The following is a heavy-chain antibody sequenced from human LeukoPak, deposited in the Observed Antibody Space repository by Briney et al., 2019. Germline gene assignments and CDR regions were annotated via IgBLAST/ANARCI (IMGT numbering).Heavy chain of an antibody. J-gene: IGHJ3*02. D-gene: IGHD3-22*01. CDR1: GFTFSSYA. Sequence: GGSLRLSCAASGFTFSSYAMHWVRQAPGKGLEYVSAISSNGGSTSYANSVKGRFTISRDNSKYTLYLPMGSLRAEDMPVYYCARDFHWNDSSGYYAFDIWGQGTMVTVSS. CDR2: ISSNGGST. CDR3: ARDFHWNDSSGYYAFDI. V-gene: IGHV3-64*01.